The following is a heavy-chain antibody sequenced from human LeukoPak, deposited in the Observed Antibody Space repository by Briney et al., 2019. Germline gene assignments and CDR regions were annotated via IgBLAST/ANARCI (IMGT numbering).Heavy chain of an antibody. CDR3: AKGGVGYSGSYYAGY. CDR2: ISGSGGST. Sequence: PGGSLRLSCAASGFTFSSYAMSWVRQAPGKGLEWVSAISGSGGSTYYADSVKGRFTISRDNSKNTLYLQMNSLRAEDTAVYYCAKGGVGYSGSYYAGYWGQGTLVTVAS. CDR1: GFTFSSYA. J-gene: IGHJ4*02. V-gene: IGHV3-23*01. D-gene: IGHD1-26*01.